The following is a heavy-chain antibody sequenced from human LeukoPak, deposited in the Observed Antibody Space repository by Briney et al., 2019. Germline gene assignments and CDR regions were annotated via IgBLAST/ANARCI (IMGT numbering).Heavy chain of an antibody. J-gene: IGHJ4*02. CDR2: IYYSGST. CDR3: ARNYGSGSYLYDY. V-gene: IGHV4-39*07. Sequence: SETLSLTCTVSGGSISSSSYYWGWIRQPPGKGLEWIGSIYYSGSTYYNPSLKSRVAISVDTSKNQFSLKLSSVTAADTAVYYCARNYGSGSYLYDYWGQGTLVTASS. CDR1: GGSISSSSYY. D-gene: IGHD3-10*01.